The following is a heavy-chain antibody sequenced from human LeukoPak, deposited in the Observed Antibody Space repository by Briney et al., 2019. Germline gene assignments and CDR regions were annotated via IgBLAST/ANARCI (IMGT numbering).Heavy chain of an antibody. V-gene: IGHV4-38-2*02. J-gene: IGHJ6*03. Sequence: SETLSLTCTVSGYSISSGYYWGWIRQPPGKGLEWIGSIYHSGSTYYNPSLKSRVAISVDTSKNQFSLKLSSVTAADTAVYYCARAETFWTIFGVVITDYMDVWGKGTTVTVSS. CDR1: GYSISSGYY. CDR3: ARAETFWTIFGVVITDYMDV. D-gene: IGHD3-3*01. CDR2: IYHSGST.